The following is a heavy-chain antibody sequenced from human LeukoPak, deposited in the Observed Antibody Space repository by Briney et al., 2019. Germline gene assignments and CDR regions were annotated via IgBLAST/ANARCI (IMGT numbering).Heavy chain of an antibody. CDR3: ARQNLLRDFDY. V-gene: IGHV4-31*03. CDR2: IYYSRST. CDR1: GGSISSGGYY. J-gene: IGHJ4*02. Sequence: SETLSLTCTVSGGSISSGGYYWSWIRQHPGKGLEWIGYIYYSRSTYYNPSLKSRVTISVDTSKNQFSLKLSFVTAAATALYYCARQNLLRDFDYWGQGTLVTVSS. D-gene: IGHD3-22*01.